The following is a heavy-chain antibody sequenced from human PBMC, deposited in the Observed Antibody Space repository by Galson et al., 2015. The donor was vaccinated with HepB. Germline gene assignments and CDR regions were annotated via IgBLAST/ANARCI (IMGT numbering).Heavy chain of an antibody. V-gene: IGHV3-23*01. J-gene: IGHJ4*02. CDR3: AAPPRGLYSNNWYRGNY. CDR1: GFTFNNYA. D-gene: IGHD6-13*01. Sequence: SLRLSCAASGFTFNNYAMSWVRQAPGKGLEWVSAISGSGGSTHYADSVKGRFTISRDNSKNTLYLQMNSLRAEDTAVYYCAAPPRGLYSNNWYRGNYWGQGTLVTVSS. CDR2: ISGSGGST.